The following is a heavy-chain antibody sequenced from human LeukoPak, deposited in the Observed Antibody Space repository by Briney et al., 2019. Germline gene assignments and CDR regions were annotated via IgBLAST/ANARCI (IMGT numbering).Heavy chain of an antibody. J-gene: IGHJ6*03. CDR1: GFTFSRYA. Sequence: GGSLRPSCAASGFTFSRYAMSWVRQAPGKGLEWVSGISGSGSITYYADSVKGRFTISRDNSKNTLYLRMNSLRAEDTAVYYCAKDNSGWFWTNYDYYYMDVWGKGTTVTISS. CDR3: AKDNSGWFWTNYDYYYMDV. CDR2: ISGSGSIT. V-gene: IGHV3-23*01. D-gene: IGHD6-19*01.